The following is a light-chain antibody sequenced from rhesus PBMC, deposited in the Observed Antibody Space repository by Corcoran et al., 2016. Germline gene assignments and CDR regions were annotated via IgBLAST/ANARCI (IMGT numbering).Light chain of an antibody. Sequence: ETVMTQSPATLSLSPGERATLSWRASQSVGSYLAWYQQKPGRAPRLLIYGASSRATGIPDRVSCSGSGTDFPLPLSSLEPEDVGIYYCPGRSNLWTFGPGTKVEIK. J-gene: IGKJ1*01. CDR1: QSVGSY. CDR2: GAS. CDR3: PGRSNLWT. V-gene: IGKV3-24*04.